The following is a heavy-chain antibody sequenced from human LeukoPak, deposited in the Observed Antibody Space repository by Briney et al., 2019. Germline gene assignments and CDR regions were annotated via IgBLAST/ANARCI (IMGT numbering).Heavy chain of an antibody. D-gene: IGHD3-10*01. J-gene: IGHJ4*02. CDR3: AKDRGYYYGSGCFDY. V-gene: IGHV3-23*01. CDR1: GFTFSSNA. Sequence: GGSLRLSCAASGFTFSSNAMSWVRQAPGKGLEWVSAISGSDGSTYYADSVKGRFTISRDNSKNTLYLQMNSLRAEDTAVYYCAKDRGYYYGSGCFDYWGREPWSPSPQ. CDR2: ISGSDGST.